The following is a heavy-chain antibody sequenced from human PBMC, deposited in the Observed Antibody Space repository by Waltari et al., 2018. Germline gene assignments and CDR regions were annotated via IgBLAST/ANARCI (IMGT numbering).Heavy chain of an antibody. CDR3: AEDLSSSDVSGFDY. Sequence: EVQLVESGGGLVQHGGSLRLSCAASGFTFSSYWMSWVRQAPGNGRGWVANVKEDGSEKYYGDPVKGRSTMSRDNAKNSLYLKMNGLGAEDTVGYYCAEDLSSSDVSGFDYWGQGPLVTVST. J-gene: IGHJ4*02. CDR1: GFTFSSYW. V-gene: IGHV3-7*01. D-gene: IGHD6-6*01. CDR2: VKEDGSEK.